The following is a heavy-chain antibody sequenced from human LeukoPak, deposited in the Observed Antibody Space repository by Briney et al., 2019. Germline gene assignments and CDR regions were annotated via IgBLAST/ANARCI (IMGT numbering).Heavy chain of an antibody. D-gene: IGHD3-22*01. CDR2: INHSGST. CDR1: GGSFSTYY. CDR3: AGDYDSSGYYYSS. J-gene: IGHJ5*02. V-gene: IGHV4-34*01. Sequence: PSETPSLTCAVYGGSFSTYYWSWIRQPPGKGLEWIGEINHSGSTNYNPSLKSRVTISVDMSKIQYSLKLSSVTAADTAVYYCAGDYDSSGYYYSSWGQGTLVTVSS.